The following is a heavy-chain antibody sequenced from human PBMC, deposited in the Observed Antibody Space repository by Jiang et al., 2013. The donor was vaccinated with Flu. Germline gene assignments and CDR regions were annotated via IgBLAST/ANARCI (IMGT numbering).Heavy chain of an antibody. CDR3: VQQESSIDWPTDILRWFDP. D-gene: IGHD3-9*01. CDR2: FIGMMIR. J-gene: IGHJ5*02. CDR1: GFSLSTSGVE. Sequence: PTQTLTLTCTFSGFSLSTSGVECGLDPSAPPERPWSGLHSFIGMMIRATPPSLKNRLTITKDTSKNQVVLTMTNMDPVDTATYYCVQQESSIDWPTDILRWFDPWGQGTLVTVSS. V-gene: IGHV2-5*01.